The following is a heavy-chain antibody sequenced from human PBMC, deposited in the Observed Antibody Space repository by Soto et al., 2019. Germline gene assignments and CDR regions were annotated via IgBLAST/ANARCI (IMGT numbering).Heavy chain of an antibody. Sequence: PGGSLRLSCAASGFTFSSYAMHWVRQAPGKGLEWVAVISYDGSNKYYADSVKGRFTISRDNSKNTLYLQMNSLRAEDTAVYYCARVWDWLPHPSFYYGMDVWGQGTTVTVSS. CDR2: ISYDGSNK. D-gene: IGHD3-9*01. CDR3: ARVWDWLPHPSFYYGMDV. V-gene: IGHV3-30-3*01. CDR1: GFTFSSYA. J-gene: IGHJ6*02.